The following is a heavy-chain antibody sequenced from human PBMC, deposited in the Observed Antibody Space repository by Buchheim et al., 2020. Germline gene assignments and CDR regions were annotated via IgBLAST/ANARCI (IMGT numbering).Heavy chain of an antibody. Sequence: QLQLQESGPGLVRPSETLSLTCSVSGDSITSRSSYWAWIRQAPGKGLVWIGTVYYSGSTYSNPSLKSRFTVSVDTSKNQFSLKLNSVTAADTAVYFCARQRGVGSYWIGKNVVSKNYFDYWGRGTL. D-gene: IGHD1-26*01. CDR1: GDSITSRSSY. J-gene: IGHJ4*02. V-gene: IGHV4-39*01. CDR2: VYYSGST. CDR3: ARQRGVGSYWIGKNVVSKNYFDY.